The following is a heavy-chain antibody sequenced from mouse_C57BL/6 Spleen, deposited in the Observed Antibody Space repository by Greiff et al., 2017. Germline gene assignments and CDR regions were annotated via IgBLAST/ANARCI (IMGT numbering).Heavy chain of an antibody. CDR1: GFSLTSYG. V-gene: IGHV2-2*01. J-gene: IGHJ4*01. CDR3: ARDQLSLDY. Sequence: QVQLKQSGPGLVQPSQSLSITCTVSGFSLTSYGVHWVRQSPGKGLEWLGVIWSGGSTDNNAAFISRLSISKDNSKRQVFFKMNSLQADDTAIYYCARDQLSLDYWGQGTSVTVSS. CDR2: IWSGGST. D-gene: IGHD3-2*02.